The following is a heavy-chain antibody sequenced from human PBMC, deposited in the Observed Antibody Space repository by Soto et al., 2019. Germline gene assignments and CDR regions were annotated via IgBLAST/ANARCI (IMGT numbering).Heavy chain of an antibody. V-gene: IGHV5-51*01. D-gene: IGHD6-13*01. J-gene: IGHJ6*02. CDR3: ARASSSSTLYYYYYGMDV. CDR2: IYPGDSDT. CDR1: GYSFTSYW. Sequence: GESLKISCKGSGYSFTSYWIGWVRQMPGKGLEWMGIIYPGDSDTRYSPSFQGQVTISADKSISTAYLQWSSLKASDTAMYYCARASSSSTLYYYYYGMDVWGQGTTVTVSS.